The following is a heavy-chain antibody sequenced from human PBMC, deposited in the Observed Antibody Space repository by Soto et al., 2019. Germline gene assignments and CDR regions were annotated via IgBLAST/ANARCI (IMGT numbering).Heavy chain of an antibody. V-gene: IGHV1-69*01. CDR1: GDTFSSYA. D-gene: IGHD5-18*01. CDR2: SIPIFGTA. CDR3: ARGGRGYSYGGDY. Sequence: QVQLVQSGGEVKKPGSSVKVSCKASGDTFSSYAISWVRQAPGQGLEWMGGSIPIFGTANYAQKFQGRVTITADESTSTAYMELSSLRSEDTAVYYCARGGRGYSYGGDYWGQRTLVTVSS. J-gene: IGHJ4*02.